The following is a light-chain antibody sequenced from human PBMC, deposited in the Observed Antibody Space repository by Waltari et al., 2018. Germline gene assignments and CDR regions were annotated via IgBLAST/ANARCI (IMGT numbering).Light chain of an antibody. CDR2: GAS. Sequence: IVMTQSPATLSVSPGERATLPCRASQGVSSNLAWYQQKPGQAPRLLIYGASTRATGIPARFSGSGSGTEFTLTISSLQSEDFAVYYCQQYNNWPPWTFGQGTKVEIK. J-gene: IGKJ1*01. CDR3: QQYNNWPPWT. CDR1: QGVSSN. V-gene: IGKV3-15*01.